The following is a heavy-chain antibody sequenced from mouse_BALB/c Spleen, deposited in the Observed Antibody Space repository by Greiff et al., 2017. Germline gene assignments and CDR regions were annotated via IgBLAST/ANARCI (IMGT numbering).Heavy chain of an antibody. Sequence: DVQLVESGGGLVQPGGSRTLSCAASGFSFSSYAMSWVRQTPEKRLEWVASISSGGSTYYPDSVKGRFTISRDNARNILYLQMSSLRSEDTAMYYCARVYGSWFAYWGQGTLVTVSA. V-gene: IGHV5-6-5*01. CDR3: ARVYGSWFAY. D-gene: IGHD2-2*01. J-gene: IGHJ3*01. CDR1: GFSFSSYA. CDR2: ISSGGST.